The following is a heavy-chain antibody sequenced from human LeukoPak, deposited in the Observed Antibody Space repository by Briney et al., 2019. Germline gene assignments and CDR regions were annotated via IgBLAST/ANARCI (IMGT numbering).Heavy chain of an antibody. Sequence: PGGSLRLSCGASGFTFSSYAMRWVRQTPGKGLEWVSAISGTGGTIYYADSVKGRFTVSRDNSKNTLYLQMNSLRGEDTAVYYCASGQGLYDISDYFFGHFDYWGQGTLVNASS. D-gene: IGHD3-22*01. CDR2: ISGTGGTI. J-gene: IGHJ4*02. CDR3: ASGQGLYDISDYFFGHFDY. CDR1: GFTFSSYA. V-gene: IGHV3-23*01.